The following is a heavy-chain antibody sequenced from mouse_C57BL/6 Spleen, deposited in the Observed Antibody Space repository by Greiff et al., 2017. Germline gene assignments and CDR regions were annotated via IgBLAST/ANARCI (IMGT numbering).Heavy chain of an antibody. J-gene: IGHJ1*03. CDR3: AVTTVVAEDFDV. D-gene: IGHD1-1*01. Sequence: VQLQESGAELVKPGASVKISCKASGYAFSSYWMNWVKQRPGKGLEWIGQIYPGDGDTNYNGKFKGKATLTADKSSSTAYMQLSNLTSEDSAVYFCAVTTVVAEDFDVWGTGTTVTVSS. CDR1: GYAFSSYW. V-gene: IGHV1-80*01. CDR2: IYPGDGDT.